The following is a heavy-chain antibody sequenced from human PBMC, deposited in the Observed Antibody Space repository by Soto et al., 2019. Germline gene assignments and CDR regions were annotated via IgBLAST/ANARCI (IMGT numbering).Heavy chain of an antibody. CDR3: AKDMIVVRARGDRFDY. J-gene: IGHJ4*02. CDR2: ISYDGSNK. V-gene: IGHV3-30*18. CDR1: GFTFSSYG. Sequence: QVQLVESGGGVVQPGRSLRLSCAASGFTFSSYGMHWVRQAPGKGLEWVAVISYDGSNKYYADSVKGRFTISRDNSKNTLYLQMNSLRAEDTAVYYCAKDMIVVRARGDRFDYWGQGTLVTVSS. D-gene: IGHD3-22*01.